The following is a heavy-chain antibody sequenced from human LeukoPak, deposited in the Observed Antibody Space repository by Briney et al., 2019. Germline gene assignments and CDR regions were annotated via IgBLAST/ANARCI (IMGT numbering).Heavy chain of an antibody. D-gene: IGHD6-19*01. V-gene: IGHV3-66*01. CDR3: ARESSGWAIFDY. CDR1: GFTVSGNY. CDR2: IDSGGTT. J-gene: IGHJ4*02. Sequence: GGSLRLSCAASGFTVSGNYMTWVRQAPGKGLEWVSVIDSGGTTNYAESVKGRFTISRDHSKNTLYLQMSNLRAEDTAVYYCARESSGWAIFDYWGQGTLVTVSS.